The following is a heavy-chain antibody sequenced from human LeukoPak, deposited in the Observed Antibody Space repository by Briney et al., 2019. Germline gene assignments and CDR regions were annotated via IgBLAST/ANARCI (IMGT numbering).Heavy chain of an antibody. D-gene: IGHD6-6*01. CDR2: IKYDGSEK. CDR3: ARSNSFDY. J-gene: IGHJ4*01. CDR1: GFRFSGYW. V-gene: IGHV3-7*01. Sequence: PGGSLRLSCAASGFRFSGYWMSWVRQAPGKGLEWVAHIKYDGSEKSYVDSVKGRFTISRDNAKNSLYLQMSSLRAEDTAVYYCARSNSFDYWGHGTLVTVSS.